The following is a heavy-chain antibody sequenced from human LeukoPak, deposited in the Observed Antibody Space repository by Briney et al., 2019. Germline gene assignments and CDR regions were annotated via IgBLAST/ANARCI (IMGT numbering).Heavy chain of an antibody. CDR3: AREYSGSDSGGYFDY. J-gene: IGHJ4*02. CDR1: GYTFTRYN. Sequence: ASVKVSCKASGYTFTRYNMHWVRQAPGQGLEWMGWINPNSGRTNYAQKFQSRVTMTRDTSISTAYMELSRLRSDDTAVYYCAREYSGSDSGGYFDYWGQGTLVTVSS. V-gene: IGHV1-2*02. D-gene: IGHD5-12*01. CDR2: INPNSGRT.